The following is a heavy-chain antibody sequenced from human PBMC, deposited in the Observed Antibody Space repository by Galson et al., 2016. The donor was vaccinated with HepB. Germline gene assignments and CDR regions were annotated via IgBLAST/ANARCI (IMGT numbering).Heavy chain of an antibody. CDR2: ISGNGGTT. CDR3: VRDQGWYNH. J-gene: IGHJ5*02. Sequence: SLRLSCAASGFIFNAYAIHWVRQAPAKGLEFVSAISGNGGTTHYPDSVKGRFTIPRDNSKNTLYLQMSSLRADDTAVYYCVRDQGWYNHWGQGTLVTVSS. V-gene: IGHV3-64D*06. D-gene: IGHD6-19*01. CDR1: GFIFNAYA.